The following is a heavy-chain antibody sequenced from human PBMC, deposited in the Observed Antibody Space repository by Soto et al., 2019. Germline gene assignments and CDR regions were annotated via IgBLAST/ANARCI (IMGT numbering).Heavy chain of an antibody. D-gene: IGHD3-3*01. J-gene: IGHJ5*02. CDR3: ARDVDDFWSGYYTPTYLYNWFDP. Sequence: ASVKVSCKASGDTFSTYTITWMRHAPGLGLEWVGGIIPRSAKSNYAQEFQGRVTMTTDTSTNTAYLDLRSLRSDDTAVYYCARDVDDFWSGYYTPTYLYNWFDPWGQGTLVTVSS. CDR1: GDTFSTYT. CDR2: IIPRSAKS. V-gene: IGHV1-69*05.